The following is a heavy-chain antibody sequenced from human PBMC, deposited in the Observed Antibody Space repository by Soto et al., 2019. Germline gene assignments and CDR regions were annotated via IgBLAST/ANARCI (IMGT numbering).Heavy chain of an antibody. D-gene: IGHD2-15*01. J-gene: IGHJ4*02. V-gene: IGHV1-69*14. CDR2: IIPIFGTA. CDR1: GGTFSSYA. Sequence: QVQLVQSGAEVKKPGSSVKVSCKASGGTFSSYAISWVRQAPGQGLEWMGGIIPIFGTANYAQKFQGRVTITGDKSRTTAYGELRSLSSEDTALYSCARDMISGVCFFAYGGQGTLVPVSS. CDR3: ARDMISGVCFFAY.